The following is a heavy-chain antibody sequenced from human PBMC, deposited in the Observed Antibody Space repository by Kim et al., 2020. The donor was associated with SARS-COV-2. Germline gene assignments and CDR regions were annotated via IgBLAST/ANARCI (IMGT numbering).Heavy chain of an antibody. D-gene: IGHD2-2*01. Sequence: SVKVSCKASGGTFSSYAISWVRQAPGQGLEWMGRIIPILGIANYAQKFQGRVTITADKSTSTAYMELSSLRSEDTAVYYCARVPAAILSGSNWFDPWGQGTLVTVSS. J-gene: IGHJ5*02. CDR3: ARVPAAILSGSNWFDP. V-gene: IGHV1-69*04. CDR1: GGTFSSYA. CDR2: IIPILGIA.